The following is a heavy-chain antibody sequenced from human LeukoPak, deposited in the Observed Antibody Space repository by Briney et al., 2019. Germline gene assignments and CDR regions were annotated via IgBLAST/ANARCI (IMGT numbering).Heavy chain of an antibody. CDR3: ARTYNWNDKKRGWFDP. D-gene: IGHD1-20*01. J-gene: IGHJ5*02. V-gene: IGHV4-31*03. Sequence: SETLSLTCTVSGGSISSGGYYWSWIRQHPGKGLEWIGEINHSGSTNYNPSLKSRVTISVDTSKNQFSLKLSSVTAADTAVYYCARTYNWNDKKRGWFDPWGQGTLVTVSS. CDR2: INHSGST. CDR1: GGSISSGGYY.